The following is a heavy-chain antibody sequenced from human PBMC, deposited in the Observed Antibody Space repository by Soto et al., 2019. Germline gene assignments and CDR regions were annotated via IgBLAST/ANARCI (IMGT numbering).Heavy chain of an antibody. J-gene: IGHJ4*02. CDR2: IYSGGST. V-gene: IGHV3-53*01. D-gene: IGHD3-22*01. Sequence: GGSLRLSCAASGFTVSSNYMSWVRQAPGKGLEWVSVIYSGGSTYYAGSVKGRFTISRDNSKNTLYLQMNSLRAEDTAVYYCARDISSGYYYYFDYWGQGXLVTVP. CDR1: GFTVSSNY. CDR3: ARDISSGYYYYFDY.